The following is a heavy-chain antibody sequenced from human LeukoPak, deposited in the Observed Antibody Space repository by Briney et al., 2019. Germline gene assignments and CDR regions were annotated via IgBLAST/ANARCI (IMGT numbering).Heavy chain of an antibody. CDR3: ARNRDGYNSFDY. Sequence: SETLSLTCTVSGGSISSGGYYWSWIRQHPGKGLEWIGYIYYSGGTYYNPSLKSRVTISVDTSKNHFPLKLSSVTAADTAVYYCARNRDGYNSFDYWGQGTLVTVSS. CDR2: IYYSGGT. J-gene: IGHJ4*02. D-gene: IGHD5-24*01. V-gene: IGHV4-31*03. CDR1: GGSISSGGYY.